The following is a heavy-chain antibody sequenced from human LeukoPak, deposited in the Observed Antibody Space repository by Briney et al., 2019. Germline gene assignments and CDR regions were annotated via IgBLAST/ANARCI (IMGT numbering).Heavy chain of an antibody. CDR2: IYPFDSET. V-gene: IGHV5-51*07. CDR3: ARHESIQHGRNWFDP. Sequence: GASLKISWKGSGNCFTKDWIGGLHQMAQKRQEWMGIIYPFDSETKYSQCFQGQVTISADKSSSTAYLQWSSLKASETAMYYCARHESIQHGRNWFDPWGQGTLVTVSS. J-gene: IGHJ5*02. CDR1: GNCFTKDW. D-gene: IGHD6-6*01.